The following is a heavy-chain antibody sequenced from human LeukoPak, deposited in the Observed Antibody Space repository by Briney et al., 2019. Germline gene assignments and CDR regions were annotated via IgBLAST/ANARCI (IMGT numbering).Heavy chain of an antibody. D-gene: IGHD4-23*01. CDR1: GFTFSYYG. CDR2: IRYDGSNK. J-gene: IGHJ4*02. CDR3: AAGNSGDY. V-gene: IGHV3-30*02. Sequence: GGSLRLSRAPSGFTFSYYGMHWFRQAPGKGLEWVAFIRYDGSNKYYANSVKGRFTISRDNSKNTLYLQMDSLRAEDTAVYCCAAGNSGDYWGQGTLVTVSS.